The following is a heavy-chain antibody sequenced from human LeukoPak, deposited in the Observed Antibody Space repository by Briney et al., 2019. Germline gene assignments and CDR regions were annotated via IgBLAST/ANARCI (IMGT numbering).Heavy chain of an antibody. Sequence: SETLSLTCTVSGGSTSSYYWSWIRQPPGKGLEWIGYIYYSGSTNYNPSLKSRVTISVDTSKNQFSLKLSSVTAADTAVYYCAREASPAEGYGMDVWGKGTTVTVSS. J-gene: IGHJ6*04. CDR2: IYYSGST. D-gene: IGHD5-12*01. CDR1: GGSTSSYY. V-gene: IGHV4-59*01. CDR3: AREASPAEGYGMDV.